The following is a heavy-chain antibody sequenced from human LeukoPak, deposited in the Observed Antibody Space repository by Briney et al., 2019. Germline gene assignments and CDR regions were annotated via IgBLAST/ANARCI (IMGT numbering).Heavy chain of an antibody. D-gene: IGHD1-26*01. CDR3: ARLQVGATTHLDY. J-gene: IGHJ4*02. V-gene: IGHV1-69*02. Sequence: GSSVKVSCKASGGTFSSYTISWVRQAPGQGLEWMGRIIPILGIANYAQKFQGRVTITADKSTSTAYMELSSLRSEDTAVYHCARLQVGATTHLDYWGQGTLVTVSS. CDR1: GGTFSSYT. CDR2: IIPILGIA.